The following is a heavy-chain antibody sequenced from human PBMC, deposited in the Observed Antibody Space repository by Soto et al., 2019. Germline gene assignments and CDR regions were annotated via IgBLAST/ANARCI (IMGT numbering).Heavy chain of an antibody. V-gene: IGHV1-3*01. Sequence: ASVKVSCKASGYTFTSYAMHWVRQAPGQRLEWMGWINAGNGNTKYSQKFQGRATITRDTSASTAYMELSSLRSEDTAVYYCARGGGSLWFGEAGYYGMDVWGQGTTVTVSS. CDR1: GYTFTSYA. CDR3: ARGGGSLWFGEAGYYGMDV. D-gene: IGHD3-10*01. CDR2: INAGNGNT. J-gene: IGHJ6*02.